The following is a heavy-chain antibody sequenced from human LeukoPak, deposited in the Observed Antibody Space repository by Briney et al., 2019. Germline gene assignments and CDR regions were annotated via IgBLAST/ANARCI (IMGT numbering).Heavy chain of an antibody. CDR2: IYSGGST. CDR3: ARVVIAAAGAQEGDWFDP. CDR1: GFTVSSNY. Sequence: GGSLRLSCAASGFTVSSNYMSWVRQAPGKGLEWVSVIYSGGSTYYADSMKGRFTISRDNSKNTLYLQMNSLRAEDTAVYYCARVVIAAAGAQEGDWFDPWGQGTLVTVSS. D-gene: IGHD6-13*01. J-gene: IGHJ5*02. V-gene: IGHV3-66*02.